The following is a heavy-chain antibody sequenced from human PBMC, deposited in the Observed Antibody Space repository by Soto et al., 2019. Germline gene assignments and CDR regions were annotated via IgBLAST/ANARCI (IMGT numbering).Heavy chain of an antibody. Sequence: PSETLSLTCTVSDGSVNSGSYYWSWIRQPPGEGLEWIGYIYSSGSTLYNPSLKSRVIISADTSMNQFSLKLSSVTAADTAVYYCARDSVAFFDSWGQGTLVTVSS. V-gene: IGHV4-61*01. CDR3: ARDSVAFFDS. J-gene: IGHJ4*02. CDR1: DGSVNSGSYY. D-gene: IGHD2-15*01. CDR2: IYSSGST.